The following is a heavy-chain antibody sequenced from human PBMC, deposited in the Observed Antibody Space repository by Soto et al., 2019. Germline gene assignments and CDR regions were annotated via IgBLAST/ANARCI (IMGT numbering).Heavy chain of an antibody. CDR2: MYYSGST. J-gene: IGHJ4*02. CDR3: ATLPAGGGYFDY. D-gene: IGHD6-13*01. V-gene: IGHV4-39*01. CDR1: GGSISSSNYY. Sequence: QLQLQESGPGLVKPSETLSLTCTVSGGSISSSNYYWGWIRQPPGKGLEWIGSMYYSGSTYYNPSLKSRVTISEDTSKTQFSLKLSSVTAAATAVYYCATLPAGGGYFDYWGQGTLVTVSS.